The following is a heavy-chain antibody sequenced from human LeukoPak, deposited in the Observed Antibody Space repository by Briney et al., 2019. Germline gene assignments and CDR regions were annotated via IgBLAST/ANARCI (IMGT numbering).Heavy chain of an antibody. CDR3: ARDYFNFLVVPNWFDP. Sequence: VASVKVSCKASGYSFTNYGISWVRQAPGQGLEWMGWISTDNGYTNYGQNLQGRLTMITDTSTSTAYMELRSLKSDDTAVYYCARDYFNFLVVPNWFDPWGQGTLVTVSS. V-gene: IGHV1-18*01. CDR2: ISTDNGYT. D-gene: IGHD3-10*01. CDR1: GYSFTNYG. J-gene: IGHJ5*02.